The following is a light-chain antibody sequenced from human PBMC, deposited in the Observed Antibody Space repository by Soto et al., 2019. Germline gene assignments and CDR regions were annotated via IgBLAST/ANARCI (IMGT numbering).Light chain of an antibody. V-gene: IGKV1-27*01. CDR3: QNYNGAPWT. CDR1: QGISNY. Sequence: DIQMTQSPSSLSASVGDRVTITCRASQGISNYLVWYQQKPGKVPKLLIYAASTLQSGVPSGFSGSGSGTDVNPTISRLQPEDVATYYCQNYNGAPWTVGQGTNVEIK. CDR2: AAS. J-gene: IGKJ1*01.